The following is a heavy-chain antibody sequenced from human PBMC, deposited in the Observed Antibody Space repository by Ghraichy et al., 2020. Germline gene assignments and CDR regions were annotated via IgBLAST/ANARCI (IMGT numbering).Heavy chain of an antibody. CDR3: AAYVGTSAY. CDR2: ISPDGTTR. V-gene: IGHV3-7*03. D-gene: IGHD3-10*02. CDR1: GFSFSNFW. J-gene: IGHJ4*03. Sequence: GESLNISCAASGFSFSNFWMNWVRQGPGRGLEWVANISPDGTTRRCVDSVKGRFTVSRDNVENSLYLHLSSLRVEDTAIYYCAAYVGTSAYWGHGTLITVSS.